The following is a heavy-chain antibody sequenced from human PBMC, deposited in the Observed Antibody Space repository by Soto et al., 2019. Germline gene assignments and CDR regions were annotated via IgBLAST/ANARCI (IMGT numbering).Heavy chain of an antibody. CDR3: ARAAEYLLYNWFDP. D-gene: IGHD2-2*01. CDR1: GGSISSGCYS. J-gene: IGHJ5*02. V-gene: IGHV4-30-2*01. Sequence: SSETLSLTCAVSGGSISSGCYSWSWIRQPPGKGLEWIGYIYHSGSTYYNPPLKSRVTISVDRSKNQFSLKLSSVTAADTAVYYCARAAEYLLYNWFDPWGQGTLVTVSS. CDR2: IYHSGST.